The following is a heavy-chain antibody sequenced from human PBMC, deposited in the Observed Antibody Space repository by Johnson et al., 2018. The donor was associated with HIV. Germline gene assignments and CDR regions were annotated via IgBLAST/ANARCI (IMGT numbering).Heavy chain of an antibody. D-gene: IGHD5-12*01. Sequence: VQLVESGGGWVQPGGSLRLSCAASGFSFSSSYMTWVRQAPGKGLEWVAFIRYDGSNKYYVDSVKGRFTISRDNSKNTLYLQMNSLRAEDTAVYYCAKVLIVATGERAFDIWGQGTMVTVSS. V-gene: IGHV3-30*02. CDR3: AKVLIVATGERAFDI. CDR2: IRYDGSNK. CDR1: GFSFSSSY. J-gene: IGHJ3*02.